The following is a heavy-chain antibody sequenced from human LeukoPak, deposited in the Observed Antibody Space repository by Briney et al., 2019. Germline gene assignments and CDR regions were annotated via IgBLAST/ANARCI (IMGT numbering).Heavy chain of an antibody. CDR2: IGGSGGNI. V-gene: IGHV3-23*01. CDR1: GLTFSNYA. J-gene: IGHJ4*02. Sequence: GGSLRPSCAASGLTFSNYAMSWVRQSPGKGLEWVSLIGGSGGNIYYADSVKGRFTISRDNSKNTLYLQMNSLRAEDTAVYYCAKGASHFIFGYWGQGTLVTVSS. CDR3: AKGASHFIFGY. D-gene: IGHD2-2*01.